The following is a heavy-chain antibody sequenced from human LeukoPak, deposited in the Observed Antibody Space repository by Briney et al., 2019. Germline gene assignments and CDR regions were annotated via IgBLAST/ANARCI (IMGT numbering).Heavy chain of an antibody. Sequence: PSETLSLTCTVSGGSFSSYFWSWIRQPPGKGLEWIGSIYHSGSTYYNPSLKSRVTISVDTSKNQFSLKLSSVTAADTAVYYCARRLGAYYYDSSGYSPPYYFDYWGQGTLVTVSS. CDR1: GGSFSSYF. CDR2: IYHSGST. J-gene: IGHJ4*02. CDR3: ARRLGAYYYDSSGYSPPYYFDY. V-gene: IGHV4-59*08. D-gene: IGHD3-22*01.